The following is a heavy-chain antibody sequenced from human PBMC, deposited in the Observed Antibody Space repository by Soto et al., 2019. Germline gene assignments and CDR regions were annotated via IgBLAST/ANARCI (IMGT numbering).Heavy chain of an antibody. CDR1: GYTFTSYD. V-gene: IGHV1-8*01. Sequence: ASVKVSCNASGYTFTSYDINWVRQATGQGLEWMGRMNPNSGNTGYAQKFQGRVTMTRNTSISKAYMELSSLRAEDTAVYYCVRAEQNYYYYYGMDVWGQGTTVNVS. J-gene: IGHJ6*02. CDR2: MNPNSGNT. D-gene: IGHD6-13*01. CDR3: VRAEQNYYYYYGMDV.